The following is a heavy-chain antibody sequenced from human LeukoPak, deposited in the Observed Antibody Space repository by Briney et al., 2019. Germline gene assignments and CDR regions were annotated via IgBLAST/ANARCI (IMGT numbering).Heavy chain of an antibody. CDR3: ARGPTYGDIDY. J-gene: IGHJ4*02. Sequence: GGSLRLSCAASGFTFSSYGMHWVRQAPGKGLEWVAVIWYDGSNKYYADSVKGRFTISRDNSKNTLYLQMNSLRAEDTAVYYCARGPTYGDIDYWGQATMVTVSS. D-gene: IGHD4-17*01. CDR1: GFTFSSYG. V-gene: IGHV3-33*01. CDR2: IWYDGSNK.